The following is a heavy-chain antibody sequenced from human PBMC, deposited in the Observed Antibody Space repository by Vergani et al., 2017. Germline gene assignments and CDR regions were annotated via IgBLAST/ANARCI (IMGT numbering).Heavy chain of an antibody. Sequence: EVQLLESGGGLVQPGGSLRLSCAASGFTFSSYAMSWVRQAPGKGLEWVSAISGSGSSTYYADSVKGRFTISGDNSQNTLYLQMNGLRAEDTAVYYCAKGGSGSYYTFDYWGQGTLVTVSS. J-gene: IGHJ4*02. CDR2: ISGSGSST. CDR1: GFTFSSYA. CDR3: AKGGSGSYYTFDY. D-gene: IGHD3-10*01. V-gene: IGHV3-23*01.